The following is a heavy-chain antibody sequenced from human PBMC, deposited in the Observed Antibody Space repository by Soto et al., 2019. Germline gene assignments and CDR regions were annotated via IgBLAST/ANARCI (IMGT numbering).Heavy chain of an antibody. D-gene: IGHD2-21*01. CDR1: GGSISSSDW. V-gene: IGHV4-4*02. CDR2: IYHGGTT. J-gene: IGHJ4*02. Sequence: SETLSLTCAVSGGSISSSDWWSWVRQPPGKGLEWIGEIYHGGTTNYNPSLRSRVIISVDRSKNQFSLRLNSVSAADTAVYYCVKSGGGKCFFNYWGQGTLVTVSS. CDR3: VKSGGGKCFFNY.